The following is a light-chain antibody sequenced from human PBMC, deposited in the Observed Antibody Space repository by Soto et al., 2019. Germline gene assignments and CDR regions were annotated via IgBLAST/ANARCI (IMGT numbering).Light chain of an antibody. Sequence: DLQMTQSPSSLSASVGDRVTITCRASQSIRRFLNWYQQKPGKAPKLLIYGASSLQSGVPSRFSGSGSGTDFSLTISSLLPEDFATYYCHQSYSTRVFGQGTKLEIK. CDR2: GAS. CDR1: QSIRRF. V-gene: IGKV1-39*01. J-gene: IGKJ2*01. CDR3: HQSYSTRV.